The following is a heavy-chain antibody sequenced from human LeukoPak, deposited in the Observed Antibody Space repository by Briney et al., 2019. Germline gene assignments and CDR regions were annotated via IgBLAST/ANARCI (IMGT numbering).Heavy chain of an antibody. D-gene: IGHD4/OR15-4a*01. CDR2: ISSSGGST. CDR3: AREWRGAFDY. Sequence: GGSLRLSCAASGFTFSSYAMSWVRQAPGKGLEWVSAISSSGGSTYYADSVKGRFTISGDNSKSTLYLQMNSLRAEDTAVYYCAREWRGAFDYWGQGTLVTVSS. CDR1: GFTFSSYA. J-gene: IGHJ4*02. V-gene: IGHV3-23*01.